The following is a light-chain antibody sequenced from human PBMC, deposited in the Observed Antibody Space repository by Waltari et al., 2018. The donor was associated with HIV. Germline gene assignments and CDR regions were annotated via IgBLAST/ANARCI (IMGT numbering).Light chain of an antibody. CDR3: AVWDDSLNGWV. CDR2: SNN. V-gene: IGLV1-44*01. CDR1: SSNTGSNT. J-gene: IGLJ3*02. Sequence: QSVLTQPPSASGTPGQRVTISCSGRSSNTGSNTVNWYQQFPGTAPKLLIYSNNHRPSGVPDRCSGSKSGTSASLAISGLQSEDEADYYCAVWDDSLNGWVFGGGTKLTVL.